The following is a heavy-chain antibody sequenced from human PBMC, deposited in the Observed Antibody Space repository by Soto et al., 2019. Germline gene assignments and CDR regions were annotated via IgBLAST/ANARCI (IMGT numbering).Heavy chain of an antibody. CDR1: GFTFSSYA. CDR2: ISGSGGST. D-gene: IGHD6-13*01. Sequence: PGWSLRLSCAASGFTFSSYAMSWVRQAPGKGLEWVSAISGSGGSTYYADSVKGRFTISRDNSKNTLYLQMNSLRAEDTSVHYRAQAEPQLVHYFDHWGQGTLATVSP. J-gene: IGHJ4*02. CDR3: AQAEPQLVHYFDH. V-gene: IGHV3-23*01.